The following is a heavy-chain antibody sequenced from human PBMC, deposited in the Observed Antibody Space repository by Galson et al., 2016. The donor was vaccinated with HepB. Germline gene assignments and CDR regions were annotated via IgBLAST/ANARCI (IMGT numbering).Heavy chain of an antibody. D-gene: IGHD4-17*01. CDR3: VRGVYGDHGWFDY. V-gene: IGHV3-23*01. Sequence: SLRLSCAASGFTFSNYAMSWVRQAPGKGLEWVSGISGTGGTTYYADSVKGRFTISRDNSKNTLYLRMNTLRAEDTAVYFCVRGVYGDHGWFDYWGQGTLVTVSS. CDR1: GFTFSNYA. J-gene: IGHJ4*02. CDR2: ISGTGGTT.